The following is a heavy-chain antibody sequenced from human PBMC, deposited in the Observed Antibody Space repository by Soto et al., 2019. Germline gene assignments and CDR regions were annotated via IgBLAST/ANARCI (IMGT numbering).Heavy chain of an antibody. J-gene: IGHJ6*03. CDR1: GFTFSDYY. CDR3: ARAYCSSTSCYAGRYYYYYMDV. V-gene: IGHV3-11*01. CDR2: ISSSGSTI. Sequence: GGSLRLSCAASGFTFSDYYMSWIRQAPGKGLEWVSYISSSGSTIYYADSVKGRFTISRDNAKNSLYLQMNSLRAEDTAVYYCARAYCSSTSCYAGRYYYYYMDVWGKGTTVTVSS. D-gene: IGHD2-2*01.